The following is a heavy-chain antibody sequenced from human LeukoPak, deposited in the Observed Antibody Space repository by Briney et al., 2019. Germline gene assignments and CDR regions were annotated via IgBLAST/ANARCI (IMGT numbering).Heavy chain of an antibody. D-gene: IGHD1-14*01. CDR1: GFTFSSYA. Sequence: PGGSLRLSCAASGFTFSSYAMHWVRQAPGKGLNWVTVISYDGSRKNYADSVKGRFTISRDNSKSPLYLQMNSLRAEDTAVYYCARETPEYDWGQGTLVTVSS. CDR2: ISYDGSRK. V-gene: IGHV3-30-3*01. CDR3: ARETPEYD. J-gene: IGHJ4*02.